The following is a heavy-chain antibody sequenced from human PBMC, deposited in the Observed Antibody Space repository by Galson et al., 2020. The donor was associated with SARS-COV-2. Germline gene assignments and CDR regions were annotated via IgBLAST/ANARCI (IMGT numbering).Heavy chain of an antibody. Sequence: GGSLRLSCAAYGFTFSSYAMHWVRQAPGKGLEWVAVISYDGSNKYYADSVKGRFTISRDNSKNTLYLQMNSLRAEDTAVYYCARDYYDSSGYYYVDFQHWGQGTLVTVSS. CDR2: ISYDGSNK. CDR1: GFTFSSYA. V-gene: IGHV3-30*04. J-gene: IGHJ1*01. CDR3: ARDYYDSSGYYYVDFQH. D-gene: IGHD3-22*01.